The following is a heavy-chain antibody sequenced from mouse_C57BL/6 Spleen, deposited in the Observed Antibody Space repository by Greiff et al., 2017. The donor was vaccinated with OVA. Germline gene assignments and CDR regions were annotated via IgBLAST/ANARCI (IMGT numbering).Heavy chain of an antibody. CDR2: IYPRSGNT. J-gene: IGHJ2*01. Sequence: QVQLQQSGAELARPGASVKLSCKASGYTFTSYGISWVKQRTGQGLEWIGEIYPRSGNTYYNEKFKGKATLTADKSSSTAYMELRSLTSEDSAVYFCARSEDGYSVYFDYWGQGTTLTVSS. CDR1: GYTFTSYG. D-gene: IGHD2-3*01. CDR3: ARSEDGYSVYFDY. V-gene: IGHV1-81*01.